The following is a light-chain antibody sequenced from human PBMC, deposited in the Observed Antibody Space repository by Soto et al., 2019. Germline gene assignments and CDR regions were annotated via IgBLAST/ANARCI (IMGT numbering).Light chain of an antibody. CDR2: GAS. J-gene: IGKJ1*01. V-gene: IGKV1-6*01. CDR1: QGSSTD. Sequence: AIQMTQSPSSLSASVGDRVTITCRASQGSSTDLGWYQQKPGKAPNLLIYGASSLQSGIPSRFSGSGSGTDLTVTISSLQGEDFATYYCRQQYDYHGTFGEGTKGDIK. CDR3: RQQYDYHGT.